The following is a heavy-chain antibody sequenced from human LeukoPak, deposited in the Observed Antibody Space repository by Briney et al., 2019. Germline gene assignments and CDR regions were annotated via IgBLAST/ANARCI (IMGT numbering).Heavy chain of an antibody. J-gene: IGHJ4*02. CDR1: GYSFNSHW. D-gene: IGHD3-10*01. Sequence: GESLQISCKGSGYSFNSHWIGWVCQMPGKGLEWMGIIYPGDSDTRYSPSFQGQVTISADKSITTAYLQWSSLKASDTAMYYCARHGPTYYYGSGSVDYWGQGTLVTVSS. CDR2: IYPGDSDT. CDR3: ARHGPTYYYGSGSVDY. V-gene: IGHV5-51*01.